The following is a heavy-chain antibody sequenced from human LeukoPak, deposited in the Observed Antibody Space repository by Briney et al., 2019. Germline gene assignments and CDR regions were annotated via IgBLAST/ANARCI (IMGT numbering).Heavy chain of an antibody. D-gene: IGHD1-26*01. J-gene: IGHJ4*02. CDR3: AREGWEVFFAY. V-gene: IGHV4-4*07. CDR2: IHASGSS. CDR1: GGSISTYY. Sequence: TPSETLSLTCHISGGSISTYYWSWIRQPAGKGLEWIGRIHASGSSTYNPSLKGRVTMSVDTSNNHFSLNLSSVPAADTALYYCAREGWEVFFAYWGQGTLVTVSS.